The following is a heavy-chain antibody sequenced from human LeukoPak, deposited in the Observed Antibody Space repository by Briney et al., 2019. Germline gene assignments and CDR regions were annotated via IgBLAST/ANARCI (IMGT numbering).Heavy chain of an antibody. V-gene: IGHV3-53*01. CDR2: MYSGDST. CDR1: GFTVRSNY. CDR3: ARADGYSSWFVH. Sequence: GGSLRLSCAASGFTVRSNYMTWVRQAPGKGLEWVSVMYSGDSTYYDDSVKGRFTISRDNSKNTLDLQMNSLRDEDTGVYYCARADGYSSWFVHWGQGTLVTVSS. D-gene: IGHD5-18*01. J-gene: IGHJ5*02.